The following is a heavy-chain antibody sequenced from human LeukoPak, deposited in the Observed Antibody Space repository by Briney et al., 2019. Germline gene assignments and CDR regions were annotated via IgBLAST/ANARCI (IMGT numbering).Heavy chain of an antibody. D-gene: IGHD2/OR15-2a*01. Sequence: GGSLRLSCAASGFTFSSYSMNWVRQAPGKGLEWVSYISSSSSTIYYADSVKGRFTISRDNAKNSLYLQMNSLRAEDTAVYYCAGLSPLDYFDYWGQGTLVTVSS. V-gene: IGHV3-48*01. J-gene: IGHJ4*02. CDR1: GFTFSSYS. CDR2: ISSSSSTI. CDR3: AGLSPLDYFDY.